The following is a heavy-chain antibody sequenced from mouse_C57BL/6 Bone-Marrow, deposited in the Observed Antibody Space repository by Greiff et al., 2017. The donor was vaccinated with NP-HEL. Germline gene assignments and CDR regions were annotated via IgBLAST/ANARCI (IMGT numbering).Heavy chain of an antibody. Sequence: EVMLVESGGDLVKPGGSLKLSCAASGFTFSSYGMSWVRQTPDKRLEWVATISSGGSYTYYPDSVKGRFTISRDNAKNTLYLQMSSLRSEDTAMYYGARHELRLYYFDYWGQGTTLTVSS. CDR2: ISSGGSYT. CDR1: GFTFSSYG. J-gene: IGHJ2*01. V-gene: IGHV5-6*01. D-gene: IGHD3-2*02. CDR3: ARHELRLYYFDY.